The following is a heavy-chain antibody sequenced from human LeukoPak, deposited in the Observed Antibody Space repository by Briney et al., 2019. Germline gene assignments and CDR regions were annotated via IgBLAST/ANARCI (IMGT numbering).Heavy chain of an antibody. D-gene: IGHD3-22*01. CDR1: GGSISSSNW. CDR2: IYHSGSA. J-gene: IGHJ4*02. Sequence: SETLSLTCAVSGGSISSSNWWSWVRQPPGKGLEWIGEIYHSGSANYNPSLKSRVTISVDKSKNQFSLRLSSVTAADTAVYYCASAGHDGIGYKVCWGQGTLVAVSS. CDR3: ASAGHDGIGYKVC. V-gene: IGHV4-4*02.